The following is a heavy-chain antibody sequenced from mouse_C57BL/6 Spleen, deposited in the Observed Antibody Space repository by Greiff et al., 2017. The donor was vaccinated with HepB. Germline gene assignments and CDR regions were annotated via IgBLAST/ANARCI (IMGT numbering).Heavy chain of an antibody. CDR3: ARGTWDGFAY. J-gene: IGHJ3*01. D-gene: IGHD4-1*01. Sequence: EVKLQESGPGLVKPSQSLSLTCSVTGYSITSGYYWNWIRQFPGNKLEWMGYISYDGSNNYNPSLKNRISITRDTSKNQFFLKLNSVTTEDTATYYCARGTWDGFAYWGQGTLVTVSA. CDR1: GYSITSGYY. CDR2: ISYDGSN. V-gene: IGHV3-6*01.